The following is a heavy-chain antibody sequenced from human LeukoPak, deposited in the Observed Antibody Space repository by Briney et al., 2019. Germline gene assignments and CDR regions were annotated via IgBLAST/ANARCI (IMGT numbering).Heavy chain of an antibody. CDR3: ARNRISINALDM. CDR1: GDSITGHY. D-gene: IGHD2-21*01. J-gene: IGHJ3*02. V-gene: IGHV4-59*11. CDR2: ISHIGST. Sequence: SETLSLTCSVSGDSITGHYLTWIRQPPGNGLEWIGYISHIGSTNYNPSLKSRVTISVDTSKNQFSLKLTSVTAADTALYYCARNRISINALDMWGQGTMVTVSS.